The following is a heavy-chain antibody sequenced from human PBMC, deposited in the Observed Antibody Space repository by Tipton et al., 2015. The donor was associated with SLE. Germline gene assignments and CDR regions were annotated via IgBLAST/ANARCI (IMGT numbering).Heavy chain of an antibody. CDR2: THFSGST. CDR3: ARGRSWFDP. J-gene: IGHJ5*02. Sequence: TLSLTCTVSGGSISSSSYYWGWIRQPLGKGLEWIGTTHFSGSTFYNPSLRSRVTISLDRPKNQFTLKVGSMTAADTALYYCARGRSWFDPWGQGTLVTVSS. CDR1: GGSISSSSYY. V-gene: IGHV4-39*06.